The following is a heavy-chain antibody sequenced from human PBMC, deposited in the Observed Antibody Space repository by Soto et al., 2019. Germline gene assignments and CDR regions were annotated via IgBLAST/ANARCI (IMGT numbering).Heavy chain of an antibody. CDR2: MDEYGGTT. CDR1: GFTFSSYW. Sequence: PGGSLRLSCAASGFTFSSYWMHWVRQAPGKGLVWVSRMDEYGGTTDYADSVRGRFTIFRDNAKNMLYLQMNSLRVEDTAVYYCTSWFGKPYYYYGMDVWGQGTTVTVSS. CDR3: TSWFGKPYYYYGMDV. D-gene: IGHD3-10*01. V-gene: IGHV3-74*01. J-gene: IGHJ6*02.